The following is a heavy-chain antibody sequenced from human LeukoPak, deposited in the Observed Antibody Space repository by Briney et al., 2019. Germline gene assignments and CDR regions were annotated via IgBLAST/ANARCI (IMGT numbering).Heavy chain of an antibody. CDR1: GFTFSSYA. CDR3: AQKGDYDFWSGYSSRNWFDP. V-gene: IGHV3-23*01. D-gene: IGHD3-3*01. CDR2: ISGSGGST. J-gene: IGHJ5*02. Sequence: TGGSLRLSCAASGFTFSSYAMSWVRQAPGKGLEWVSAISGSGGSTYYADSVKGRFTISRDNSKNTLYLQMNSLRAEDTAVYYCAQKGDYDFWSGYSSRNWFDPWGQGTLVTVSS.